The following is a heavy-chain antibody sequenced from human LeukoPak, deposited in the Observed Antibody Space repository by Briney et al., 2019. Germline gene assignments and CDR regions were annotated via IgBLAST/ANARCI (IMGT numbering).Heavy chain of an antibody. CDR3: AKVLWFGEFAGPNDY. CDR1: GFTFSSYG. J-gene: IGHJ4*02. CDR2: IRYDGSNK. Sequence: PGGSLRLSCAASGFTFSSYGMHWVRQAPGKGLEWVAFIRYDGSNKYYADSVKGRFTISRDNSKNTLYLQMNSLRAEDTAVYYCAKVLWFGEFAGPNDYWGQGTLVTVSS. D-gene: IGHD3-10*01. V-gene: IGHV3-30*02.